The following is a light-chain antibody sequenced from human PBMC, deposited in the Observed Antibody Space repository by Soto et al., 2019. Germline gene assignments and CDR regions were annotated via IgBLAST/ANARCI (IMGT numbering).Light chain of an antibody. J-gene: IGKJ1*01. CDR3: QQYGSSPWT. CDR1: QSVISN. CDR2: GAS. Sequence: EIVMTQSPATLPVSPGERATLSCGASQSVISNLAWYQQNPGQAPRLLIYGASARATGIPARFSGSGSGTEFTLTISSLESEDSEVYYCQQYGSSPWTFGQGTKVDIK. V-gene: IGKV3-15*01.